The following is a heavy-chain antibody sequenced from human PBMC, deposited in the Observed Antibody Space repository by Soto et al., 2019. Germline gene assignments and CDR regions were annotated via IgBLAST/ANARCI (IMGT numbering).Heavy chain of an antibody. D-gene: IGHD2-8*02. Sequence: PSETLSLTCTVSGGSISSYYWSWIRQPPGKGLEWIGYIYYSGITDYNPSLMSRVTISVDTSKSQFSLKLSSVTAADTAVYYCARGGGVYYFDYWGQGTLVTVS. CDR3: ARGGGVYYFDY. V-gene: IGHV4-59*01. J-gene: IGHJ4*02. CDR1: GGSISSYY. CDR2: IYYSGIT.